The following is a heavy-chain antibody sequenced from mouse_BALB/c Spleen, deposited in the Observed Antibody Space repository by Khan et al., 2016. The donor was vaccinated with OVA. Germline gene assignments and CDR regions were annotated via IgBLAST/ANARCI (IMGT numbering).Heavy chain of an antibody. CDR1: GFSLNNYS. V-gene: IGHV2-2*02. Sequence: VQLKQSGPGLVQPSQSLSITCTVSGFSLNNYSVHWVRQSPGKGLEWLGVIWSAGSTDYNAAFISRLTISKDNSRSQVFFKMNSLQPNDTAIYYWARRGYDYGRGALFAYWGQGTLVTVSA. D-gene: IGHD2-4*01. J-gene: IGHJ3*01. CDR2: IWSAGST. CDR3: ARRGYDYGRGALFAY.